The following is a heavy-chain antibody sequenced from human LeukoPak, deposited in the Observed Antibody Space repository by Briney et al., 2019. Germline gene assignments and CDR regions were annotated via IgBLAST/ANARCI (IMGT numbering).Heavy chain of an antibody. J-gene: IGHJ4*02. Sequence: GGSLRLSCAASGFTFSSYWMHWVRQAPGKGLVWVSRINSDGSSTSYADSVKGRSTISRDNAKNTLYLQMNSLRAEDTAVYYCASPSYDILTGSVDYWGQGTLVTVSS. V-gene: IGHV3-74*01. CDR3: ASPSYDILTGSVDY. CDR1: GFTFSSYW. D-gene: IGHD3-9*01. CDR2: INSDGSST.